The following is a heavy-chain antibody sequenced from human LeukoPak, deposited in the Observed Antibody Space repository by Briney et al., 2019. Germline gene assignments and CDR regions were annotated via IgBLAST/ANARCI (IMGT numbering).Heavy chain of an antibody. V-gene: IGHV4-38-2*01. CDR3: ARPISSQGYFGVVID. CDR1: GYSISSASY. J-gene: IGHJ4*02. CDR2: IFHSGSP. Sequence: SETLSLTCAVSGYSISSASYWGWIRQPPGKGLEWIGNIFHSGSPYYNPSLKSRVTISVETSKNQFSLKLRSVTAADTAVYYCARPISSQGYFGVVIDWGQGTLVTVSS. D-gene: IGHD3-3*01.